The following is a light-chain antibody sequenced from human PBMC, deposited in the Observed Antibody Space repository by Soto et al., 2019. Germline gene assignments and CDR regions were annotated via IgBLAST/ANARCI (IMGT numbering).Light chain of an antibody. Sequence: AVVTQPPSASGTPGQRVTISCSGSSSNIGSNTVNWYQQLPGTAPKLLIYTNNQRPSGVPDRFSGSKSGTSASLAISGLQSEDEADYYCAAWDDSLNGLVFGTGTKLTVL. V-gene: IGLV1-44*01. J-gene: IGLJ1*01. CDR1: SSNIGSNT. CDR2: TNN. CDR3: AAWDDSLNGLV.